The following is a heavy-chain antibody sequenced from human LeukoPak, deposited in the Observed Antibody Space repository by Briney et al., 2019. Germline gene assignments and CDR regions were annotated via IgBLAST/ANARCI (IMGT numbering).Heavy chain of an antibody. V-gene: IGHV1-8*01. J-gene: IGHJ6*02. D-gene: IGHD3-10*01. CDR2: MNTNSGNT. CDR3: ARVILVRGVIHYYYYGMDV. Sequence: ASVKVSCKASGYTFTSYDINWVRQATGQGLEWMGWMNTNSGNTGYAQKFQGRVTMTRNTSISTAYMELSSLRSEDTAVYYCARVILVRGVIHYYYYGMDVWGQGTTVTVSS. CDR1: GYTFTSYD.